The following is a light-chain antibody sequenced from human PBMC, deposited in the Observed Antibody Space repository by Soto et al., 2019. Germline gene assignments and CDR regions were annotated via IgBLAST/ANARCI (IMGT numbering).Light chain of an antibody. CDR1: QTISSW. Sequence: DIQMPQSPSTLSGSVGERVTITCRASQTISSWLAWYQQKPGKAPKLLIYTASTLKSGGPSRFSGSGSGTEFSLTISSLQPDEFATYYCQHYNSYSEAFGQGTMVDI. J-gene: IGKJ1*01. V-gene: IGKV1-5*03. CDR2: TAS. CDR3: QHYNSYSEA.